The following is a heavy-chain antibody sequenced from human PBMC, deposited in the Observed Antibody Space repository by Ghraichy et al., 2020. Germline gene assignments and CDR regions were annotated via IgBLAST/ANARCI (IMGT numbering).Heavy chain of an antibody. CDR3: AKGWDREHDYARPHFDY. J-gene: IGHJ4*02. CDR2: MSDSGGRT. Sequence: GGSLRLSCAASGFTFSSYGMNWVRQAPGKGLEWVSSMSDSGGRTYYAGSVKGRFSISRDNSKNTLYLQMNSLRAEDTAVYYCAKGWDREHDYARPHFDYWGLGTLVSVSS. D-gene: IGHD3-16*01. V-gene: IGHV3-23*01. CDR1: GFTFSSYG.